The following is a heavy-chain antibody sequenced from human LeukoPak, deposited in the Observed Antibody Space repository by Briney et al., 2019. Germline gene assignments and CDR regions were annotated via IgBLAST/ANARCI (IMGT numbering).Heavy chain of an antibody. CDR3: ARVYSYGFSSIDY. D-gene: IGHD5-18*01. CDR2: INHSGST. J-gene: IGHJ4*02. Sequence: PSETLSLTCAVHGGSLSNYYWSWIRQPPGKGLEWIGEINHSGSTNYNPSLKSQVTMSVDTSKNQFSLKLASVTAADTAVYYCARVYSYGFSSIDYWGQGALVTVSS. CDR1: GGSLSNYY. V-gene: IGHV4-34*01.